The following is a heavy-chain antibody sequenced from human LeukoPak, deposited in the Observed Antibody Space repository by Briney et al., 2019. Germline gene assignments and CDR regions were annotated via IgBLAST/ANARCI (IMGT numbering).Heavy chain of an antibody. CDR1: GYIFTSYY. J-gene: IGHJ4*02. CDR3: ARSSGYTYGFDY. V-gene: IGHV1-46*04. Sequence: ASVKVSCKAPGYIFTSYYMHWVRQAPGEGLEWMGIINPSGGSTSYAQKLQGRLTMTRDTSTSTVYMELSSLRSEDTAVYYCARSSGYTYGFDYWGQGTLVTVSS. CDR2: INPSGGST. D-gene: IGHD5-18*01.